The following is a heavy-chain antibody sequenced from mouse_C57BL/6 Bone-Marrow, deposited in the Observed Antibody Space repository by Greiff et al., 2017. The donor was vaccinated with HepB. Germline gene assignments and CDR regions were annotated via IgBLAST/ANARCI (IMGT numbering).Heavy chain of an antibody. D-gene: IGHD1-1*01. V-gene: IGHV2-2*01. J-gene: IGHJ3*01. CDR2: IWSGGST. Sequence: QVQLQQSGPGLVQPSQRLSITCTVSGFSLTSYGVHWVRQSPGKGLEWLGVIWSGGSTDYNAAFISRLSISKDNSKSQVFFKMNSLQADDTAIYYCASNWGYYGRSPWFAYWGQGTLVTVSA. CDR1: GFSLTSYG. CDR3: ASNWGYYGRSPWFAY.